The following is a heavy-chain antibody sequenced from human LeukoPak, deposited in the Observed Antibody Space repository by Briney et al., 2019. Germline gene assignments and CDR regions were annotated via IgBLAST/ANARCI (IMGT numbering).Heavy chain of an antibody. Sequence: GGSLRLSCAASGFTFSSYGMHWVRQAPGKGLEWVAFIRYDGSNKYYADSVKGRFTISRDNSKNTLYLQMNSLRAEDTAVYYCAKKWTHDVEMATIDDYWGQGTLVTVSS. J-gene: IGHJ4*02. CDR1: GFTFSSYG. D-gene: IGHD5-24*01. V-gene: IGHV3-30*02. CDR2: IRYDGSNK. CDR3: AKKWTHDVEMATIDDY.